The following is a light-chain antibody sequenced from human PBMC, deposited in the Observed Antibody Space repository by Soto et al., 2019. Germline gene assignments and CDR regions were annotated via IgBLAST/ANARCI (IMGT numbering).Light chain of an antibody. CDR2: GAS. V-gene: IGKV3-20*01. CDR1: QSVRSNY. J-gene: IGKJ4*01. CDR3: QQYGSSPRA. Sequence: EIVLTQSPGTLSLSPGERATLSCRASQSVRSNYLAWYQQKPGRAPRLLIYGASSRAPGIPDRFSGSGSGTDITLTISRLEPEDFAVYYCQQYGSSPRAFGGGTKVEI.